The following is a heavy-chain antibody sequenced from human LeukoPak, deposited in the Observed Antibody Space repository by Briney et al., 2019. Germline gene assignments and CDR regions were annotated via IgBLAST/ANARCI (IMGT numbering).Heavy chain of an antibody. CDR2: ISVRSNYI. CDR3: VRLRRNSDTSGFYYYYDF. V-gene: IGHV3-21*01. D-gene: IGHD3-22*01. J-gene: IGHJ4*02. CDR1: GYTFSSYS. Sequence: GGSLRLSCLASGYTFSSYSINWVRQAPGKGLEWVSSISVRSNYIYYADSVRGRFRISRDDARDSLFLEMNSLRAEDTAVYYCVRLRRNSDTSGFYYYYDFWGQGTLVTGSS.